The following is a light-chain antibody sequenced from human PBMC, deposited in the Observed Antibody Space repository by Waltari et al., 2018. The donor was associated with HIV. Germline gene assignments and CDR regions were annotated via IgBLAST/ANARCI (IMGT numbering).Light chain of an antibody. J-gene: IGLJ3*02. Sequence: SYELTQPPSVSVSPGQTARITCSGDALPKQYAYWYQQKAGQAPVLVIYKDSERPSGIPERFSGSSSGTTVTLTITGVQAEDEADYYCQAADSSGTYKGNWVFGGGTKLTVL. V-gene: IGLV3-25*03. CDR2: KDS. CDR3: QAADSSGTYKGNWV. CDR1: ALPKQY.